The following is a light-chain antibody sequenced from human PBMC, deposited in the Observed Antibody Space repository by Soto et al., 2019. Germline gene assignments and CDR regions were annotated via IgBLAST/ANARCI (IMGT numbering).Light chain of an antibody. CDR2: LAA. CDR3: QQLNSYPLT. J-gene: IGKJ4*01. Sequence: DTQLTQSPSFLSAPVGDRVTITCRASEGISSYLAWYQQKPGKGPKLLVYLAATLQSGVPSRFSGSGSGKEFTLTISSLQPEDFATYYCQQLNSYPLTFGGGTKVEIK. V-gene: IGKV1-9*01. CDR1: EGISSY.